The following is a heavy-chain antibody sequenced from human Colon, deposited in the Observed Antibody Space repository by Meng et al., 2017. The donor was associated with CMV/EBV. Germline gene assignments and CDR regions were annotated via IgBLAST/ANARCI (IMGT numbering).Heavy chain of an antibody. J-gene: IGHJ4*02. V-gene: IGHV1-2*06. D-gene: IGHD5-12*01. CDR2: INPFSGAT. CDR3: ARSGGYSGYDY. CDR1: GYPFTGYY. Sequence: SCRTAGYPFTGYYVYWVRQASGRRLEWMGRINPFSGATDYAQNFQSRVTITRDTSITTAYMEVSRLTSDDTALYYCARSGGYSGYDYWGQGTLVTVSS.